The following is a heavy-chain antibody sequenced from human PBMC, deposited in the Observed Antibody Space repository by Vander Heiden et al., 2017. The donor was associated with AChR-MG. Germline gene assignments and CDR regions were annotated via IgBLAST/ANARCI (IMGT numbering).Heavy chain of an antibody. D-gene: IGHD4-17*01. CDR1: GFTFDDSA. CDR2: ISWNSGSI. V-gene: IGHV3-9*01. CDR3: AKPLMYGDGFDAFDI. Sequence: EVQLVESGGGLVQPGRSLRLSCAASGFTFDDSAMHWVRQAPGKGLEWVSGISWNSGSIGYADSVKGRFTISRDNAKNSLYLQMNSLRAEDTALYYCAKPLMYGDGFDAFDIWGQGTMVTVSS. J-gene: IGHJ3*02.